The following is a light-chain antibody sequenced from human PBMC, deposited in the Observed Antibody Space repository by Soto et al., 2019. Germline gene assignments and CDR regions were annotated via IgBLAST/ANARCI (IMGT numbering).Light chain of an antibody. J-gene: IGKJ1*01. V-gene: IGKV3-11*01. CDR1: PSVANF. CDR2: DAS. Sequence: EIVLTQSPATLSLSPGERATLSCRASPSVANFVAWYQQKPGQAPRLLIYDASNRATGIPARFSGSGSGTDFTLTISSLEPEDFAVYYCQQRSNWPRTFGQGTKVAIK. CDR3: QQRSNWPRT.